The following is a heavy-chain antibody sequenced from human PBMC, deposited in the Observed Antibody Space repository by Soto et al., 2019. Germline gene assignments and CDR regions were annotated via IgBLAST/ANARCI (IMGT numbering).Heavy chain of an antibody. J-gene: IGHJ5*02. Sequence: SETLSLTCTVSGGSISSYYWSWIRQPPGKGLEWIGYIYYSGSTNYNPSLKSRVTISVDTSKNQFSLELSSVTAADTAVYYCARDDGHQLGINWLDPRGQGTLVTGSS. CDR3: ARDDGHQLGINWLDP. CDR2: IYYSGST. V-gene: IGHV4-59*01. CDR1: GGSISSYY. D-gene: IGHD2-2*01.